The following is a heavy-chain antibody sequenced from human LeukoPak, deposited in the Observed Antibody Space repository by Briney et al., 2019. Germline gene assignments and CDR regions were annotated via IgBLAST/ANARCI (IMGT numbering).Heavy chain of an antibody. CDR2: TRNRANSYTT. CDR1: GFSFSDHY. CDR3: VRVYSSTWYGSYFDY. Sequence: GGSLRLSCAASGFSFSDHYMDWVRQAPGKGLEWVGRTRNRANSYTTEYAASVKGRFTISRDDSKNSLYLQMNSLKTEDTAMYYCVRVYSSTWYGSYFDYWGQGTLVTVSS. V-gene: IGHV3-72*01. J-gene: IGHJ4*02. D-gene: IGHD6-13*01.